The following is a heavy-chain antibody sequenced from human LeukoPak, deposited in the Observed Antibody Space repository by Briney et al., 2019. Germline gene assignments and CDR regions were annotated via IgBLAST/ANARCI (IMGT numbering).Heavy chain of an antibody. CDR3: ARGIAARSAPRPLHGMDV. CDR2: ISAYNGNT. CDR1: GYTFTSYG. Sequence: ASVKVSCKASGYTFTSYGISWVRQAPGQGLEWMGWISAYNGNTNYAQKLQGRVTMTTDTSTSTAYMELRSLRSDDTAVYYCARGIAARSAPRPLHGMDVWGQGTTVTVSS. V-gene: IGHV1-18*01. J-gene: IGHJ6*02. D-gene: IGHD6-6*01.